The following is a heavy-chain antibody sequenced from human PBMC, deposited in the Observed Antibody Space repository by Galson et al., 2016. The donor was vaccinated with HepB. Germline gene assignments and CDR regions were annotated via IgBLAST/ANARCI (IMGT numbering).Heavy chain of an antibody. D-gene: IGHD6-25*01. CDR2: ISAVNGNT. J-gene: IGHJ4*02. CDR3: ARYRAATAYSDY. V-gene: IGHV1-18*04. Sequence: SVKVSCKASNYTFVSYGINWVRQAPGQGLEWMGWISAVNGNTRYAQRFQDRVTMTIDTSTSTAFMELRSLRSDDTAVYYCARYRAATAYSDYWGQGTLVTVSS. CDR1: NYTFVSYG.